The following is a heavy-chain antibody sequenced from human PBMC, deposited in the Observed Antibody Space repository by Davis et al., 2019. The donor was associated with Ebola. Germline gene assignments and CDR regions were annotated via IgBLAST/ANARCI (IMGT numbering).Heavy chain of an antibody. CDR2: TYYSGST. CDR1: GGSISSYY. D-gene: IGHD1-14*01. CDR3: ARGPGYSGIDP. J-gene: IGHJ5*02. Sequence: SETLSLTCPVSGGSISSYYWSWIRQPPGKGLEWIGYTYYSGSTNYNPSLKSRVTISVDTSKNQFSLKLSSVTAADTAVYYCARGPGYSGIDPWGQGTLVTVSS. V-gene: IGHV4-59*12.